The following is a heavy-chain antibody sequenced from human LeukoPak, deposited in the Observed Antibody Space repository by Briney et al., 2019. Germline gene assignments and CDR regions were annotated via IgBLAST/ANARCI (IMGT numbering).Heavy chain of an antibody. CDR3: ACLTTADAFDI. CDR2: IYNRGST. CDR1: GGYISSTSYY. V-gene: IGHV4-39*07. J-gene: IGHJ3*02. D-gene: IGHD3-22*01. Sequence: SETLSLTCTVSGGYISSTSYYWGWIRQPPGKGLEWIGIIYNRGSTNYNPSLKSRVTISVDTSKNQFSLKLSSVTAADTAVYYCACLTTADAFDIWGQGTMVTVSS.